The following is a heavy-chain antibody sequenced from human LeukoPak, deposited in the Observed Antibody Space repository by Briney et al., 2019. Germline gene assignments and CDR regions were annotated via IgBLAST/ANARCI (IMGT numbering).Heavy chain of an antibody. CDR3: AWDPLYGSGSYFFDV. Sequence: ASVKVSCKASGYTFTGYYTHWVRQAPGQGLEWMGWINANSGGTNYVQKFQGRVTMTRDTSISTAYMELSRLRSDYTAVYYCAWDPLYGSGSYFFDVWSQGALVTLS. J-gene: IGHJ4*02. CDR1: GYTFTGYY. V-gene: IGHV1-2*02. D-gene: IGHD3-10*01. CDR2: INANSGGT.